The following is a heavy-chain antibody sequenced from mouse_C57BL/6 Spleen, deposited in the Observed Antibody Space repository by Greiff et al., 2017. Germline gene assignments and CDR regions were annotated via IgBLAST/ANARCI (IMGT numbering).Heavy chain of an antibody. V-gene: IGHV5-15*01. J-gene: IGHJ1*03. CDR1: GFTFSDYG. D-gene: IGHD1-1*01. Sequence: EVMLVESGGGLVQPGGSLKLSCAASGFTFSDYGMAWVRQAPRKGPEWVAFISNLAYSIYYADTVTGRFTISRENAKNTLYLEMSSLRSEDTAMYYCARHGDYGSSPWYFDVWGTGTTVTVSS. CDR3: ARHGDYGSSPWYFDV. CDR2: ISNLAYSI.